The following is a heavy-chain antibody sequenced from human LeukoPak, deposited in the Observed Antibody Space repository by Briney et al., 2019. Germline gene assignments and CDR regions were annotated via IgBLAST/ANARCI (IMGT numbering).Heavy chain of an antibody. CDR1: GYTFTSYA. Sequence: ASVKVSCKASGYTFTSYAMNWVRQAPGQGLEWMGWINTNTGNPTYAQGFTGRFVFSLDTSVSTAYLQISSLKAEDTAVYYCARGRYCSSTSCYTLPQDDYWGQGTLVTVSS. V-gene: IGHV7-4-1*02. CDR3: ARGRYCSSTSCYTLPQDDY. CDR2: INTNTGNP. D-gene: IGHD2-2*02. J-gene: IGHJ4*02.